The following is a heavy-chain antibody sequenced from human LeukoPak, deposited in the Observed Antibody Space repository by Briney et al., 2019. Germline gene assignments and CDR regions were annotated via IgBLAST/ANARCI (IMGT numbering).Heavy chain of an antibody. Sequence: SVKVSCKASGGTFSSYAISWVRQAPGQGLEWMGRIIPIFGIANYAQKFQGRVTITADKSTSTAYMELSSLRSEDTAVYYCARAGDVLRFLEWPPPNWFDPWGQGTLVTVSS. J-gene: IGHJ5*02. CDR2: IIPIFGIA. CDR3: ARAGDVLRFLEWPPPNWFDP. CDR1: GGTFSSYA. D-gene: IGHD3-3*01. V-gene: IGHV1-69*04.